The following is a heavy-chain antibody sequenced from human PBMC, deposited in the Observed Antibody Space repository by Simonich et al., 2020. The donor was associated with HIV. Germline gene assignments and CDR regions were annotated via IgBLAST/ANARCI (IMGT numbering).Heavy chain of an antibody. CDR1: GGSNTSSSYY. V-gene: IGHV4-39*01. CDR3: ARSSWENYFYMDV. D-gene: IGHD1-26*01. J-gene: IGHJ6*03. Sequence: HLQLQEAGPGLGKPSETLSLTCTVYGGSNTSSSYYWGWIRQPPGKGREWLWTIFYRVINYYNASLKRRGTISVDTSKNQVSLKLISVTSADTAVYYCARSSWENYFYMDVWGIGTTVTVSS. CDR2: IFYRVIN.